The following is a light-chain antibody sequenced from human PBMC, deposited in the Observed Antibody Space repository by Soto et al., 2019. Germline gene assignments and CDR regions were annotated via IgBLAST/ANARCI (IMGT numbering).Light chain of an antibody. CDR2: DNN. Sequence: QSVLTQPPSASGTPGQRVTISCSGSSSNIGRDPVNWYQELPGTAPKLLIYDNNQRPSGVPDRFSGSKSGTSASLAISGLQSEDEADYFCAGWDGSLRGFVFGTGTRSPS. CDR1: SSNIGRDP. J-gene: IGLJ1*01. V-gene: IGLV1-44*01. CDR3: AGWDGSLRGFV.